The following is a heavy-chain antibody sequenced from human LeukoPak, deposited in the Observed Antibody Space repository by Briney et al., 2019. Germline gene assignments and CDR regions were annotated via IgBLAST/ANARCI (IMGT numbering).Heavy chain of an antibody. CDR3: ARDPSHSSGWYDY. V-gene: IGHV3-74*03. CDR1: GFTFSSYW. Sequence: GGSLRLSCAASGFTFSSYWMHWVRQAPGKGLVWVSRINSDETSTTYADSVKGRFTISRDNAKNTLYPQMNSLRAEDTAVYYCARDPSHSSGWYDYWGQGTLVTVSS. CDR2: INSDETST. D-gene: IGHD6-19*01. J-gene: IGHJ4*02.